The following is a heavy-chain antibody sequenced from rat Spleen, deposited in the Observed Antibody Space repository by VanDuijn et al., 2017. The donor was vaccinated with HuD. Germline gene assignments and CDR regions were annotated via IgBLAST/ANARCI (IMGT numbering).Heavy chain of an antibody. CDR2: ITYDGVST. J-gene: IGHJ3*01. CDR1: GFTFSDYN. CDR3: ARGTRNYSSYGGFAY. D-gene: IGHD1-2*01. Sequence: EVQLVESGGGLVQPGRSLKLSCAASGFTFSDYNMAWVRQAPKKGLEWVATITYDGVSTYYRDSVKGRFTISRANAKSTLYLQMDSLGSEDTATYYCARGTRNYSSYGGFAYWGQGTLVTVSS. V-gene: IGHV5-7*01.